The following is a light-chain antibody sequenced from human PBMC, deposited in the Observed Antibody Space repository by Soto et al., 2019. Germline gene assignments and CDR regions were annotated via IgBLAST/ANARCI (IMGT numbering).Light chain of an antibody. CDR3: GAWDSSLSAVV. Sequence: QSVLTQPPSVSAARGQKVTISCSGSSSNVGNNYVSWYQQLPETAPKLLIYDNNKRPSGIPDRFSGSKSGTSATLGITGLQTGDEADYYCGAWDSSLSAVVFGGGTKVTVL. J-gene: IGLJ2*01. V-gene: IGLV1-51*01. CDR2: DNN. CDR1: SSNVGNNY.